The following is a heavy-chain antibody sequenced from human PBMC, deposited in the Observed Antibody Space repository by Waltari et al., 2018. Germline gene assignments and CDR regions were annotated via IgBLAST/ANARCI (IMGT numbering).Heavy chain of an antibody. CDR1: GFTFNGIW. V-gene: IGHV3-74*01. CDR2: ISSNGNYG. CDR3: ARAFVNIAARGMDA. Sequence: EVLLVESGGGLVQPGGSLSLSWTAPGFTFNGIWMYWVRQAPGKGLVWVSTISSNGNYGTYADSVRGRFTISRDNAKNTLYLQMNSLTAEDTAVYYCARAFVNIAARGMDAWGQGTAVTVSS. D-gene: IGHD6-13*01. J-gene: IGHJ6*02.